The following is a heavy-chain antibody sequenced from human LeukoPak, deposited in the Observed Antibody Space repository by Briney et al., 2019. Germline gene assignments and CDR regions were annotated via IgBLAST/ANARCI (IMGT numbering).Heavy chain of an antibody. CDR2: IYYSGST. J-gene: IGHJ4*02. CDR3: ARLSGGKTFGRASVEESGN. Sequence: KTSETLSLTCTVSGGSISSSSYYWGWIRQPPGKGLEWIGSIYYSGSTYYNPSLKSRVTISVDTSKNQFSLKLSSVTAADTAVYYCARLSGGKTFGRASVEESGNWGQGALVTVSS. CDR1: GGSISSSSYY. V-gene: IGHV4-39*01. D-gene: IGHD1-26*01.